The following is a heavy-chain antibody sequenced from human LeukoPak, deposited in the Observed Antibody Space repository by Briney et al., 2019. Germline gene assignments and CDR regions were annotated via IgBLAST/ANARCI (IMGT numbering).Heavy chain of an antibody. CDR1: GYTFTSYA. CDR2: IRTSTGSP. J-gene: IGHJ3*02. CDR3: ARDPDSAAFDI. D-gene: IGHD2-15*01. V-gene: IGHV7-4-1*02. Sequence: ASVKVSCKASGYTFTSYAINWVRQAPGQGLEYMGWIRTSTGSPTYAQGFTGRFVFSLDTSVNTAYLQISSLKAEDTAVYYCARDPDSAAFDIWGQGTMVTVSS.